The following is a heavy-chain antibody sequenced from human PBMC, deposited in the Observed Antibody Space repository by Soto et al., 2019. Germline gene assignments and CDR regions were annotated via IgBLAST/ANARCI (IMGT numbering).Heavy chain of an antibody. J-gene: IGHJ4*02. CDR1: GFSLSTSGVG. V-gene: IGHV2-5*02. Sequence: QIALKESGPTRVRPTQTLTLTCTFSGFSLSTSGVGVGWIRQPPGKAVECLALIYWDDDKLYSPSLKSRLTLTKDPSKNEVALTMTGMDPVDTASYYCAPRRLHHGVWYRGILDYGGQGTLVRVSS. CDR2: IYWDDDK. CDR3: APRRLHHGVWYRGILDY. D-gene: IGHD6-19*01.